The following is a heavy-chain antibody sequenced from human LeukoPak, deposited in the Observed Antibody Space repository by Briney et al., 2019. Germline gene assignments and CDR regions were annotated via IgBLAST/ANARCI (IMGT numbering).Heavy chain of an antibody. CDR2: IYTSGST. CDR3: ARVVRYYYGSGSPATYFDY. Sequence: SETLSLTCTVSGGSISSGSYYWSWILQPAGKGLEWIGRIYTSGSTNYNPSLKSRVTISVDTSKNQFSLKLSSVTAADTAVYYCARVVRYYYGSGSPATYFDYWGQGTLVTVSS. V-gene: IGHV4-61*02. D-gene: IGHD3-10*01. CDR1: GGSISSGSYY. J-gene: IGHJ4*02.